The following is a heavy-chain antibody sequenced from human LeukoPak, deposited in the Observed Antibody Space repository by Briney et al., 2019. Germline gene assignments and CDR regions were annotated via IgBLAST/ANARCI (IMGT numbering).Heavy chain of an antibody. D-gene: IGHD3-3*01. J-gene: IGHJ6*03. V-gene: IGHV3-48*04. CDR3: ARDWDDFWSGRFDYMDV. CDR1: GFTFSSYS. CDR2: ISSSTSTI. Sequence: GGSLRLSCAASGFTFSSYSMNWVCEAPGKGLGWVSYISSSTSTIYYADSVKGRFTISRDNAKNSLYLQMNSLRAEDTAVYYCARDWDDFWSGRFDYMDVWGKGTTVTVSS.